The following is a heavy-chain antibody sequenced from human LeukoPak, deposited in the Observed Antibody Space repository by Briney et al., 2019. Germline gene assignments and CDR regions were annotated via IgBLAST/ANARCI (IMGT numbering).Heavy chain of an antibody. CDR3: AREPVTGTLNFFDP. V-gene: IGHV1-2*02. D-gene: IGHD6-19*01. CDR2: INPNSGGT. CDR1: GYTFTGYY. J-gene: IGHJ5*02. Sequence: ASVKVPCKASGYTFTGYYMHWVRQAPGQGLEWMGWINPNSGGTNYAHKFQGRVTMTRDTSLNTAYMELNRLISDDTAVYYCAREPVTGTLNFFDPWGQGALVTVTS.